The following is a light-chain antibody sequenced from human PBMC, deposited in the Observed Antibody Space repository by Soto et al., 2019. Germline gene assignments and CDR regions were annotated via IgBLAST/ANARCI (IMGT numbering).Light chain of an antibody. J-gene: IGKJ1*01. Sequence: EIEMTQSPSTLSVSAGERVTISCRASQSISSWLAWYQQKPGQAPKLLIYQASSLATGVPSRFSGSGFGTEFTLTISSLQPDDYAAYYCQQYNTYARAFGQGTKVEIK. CDR3: QQYNTYARA. CDR2: QAS. CDR1: QSISSW. V-gene: IGKV1-5*03.